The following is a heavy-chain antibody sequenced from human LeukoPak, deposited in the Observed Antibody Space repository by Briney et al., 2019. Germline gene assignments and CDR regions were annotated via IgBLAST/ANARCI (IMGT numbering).Heavy chain of an antibody. CDR2: IIGDGRAT. J-gene: IGHJ6*02. V-gene: IGHV3-74*01. CDR1: GFIFPDYW. CDR3: ASSYRSGSYLDYYYYYGMDV. D-gene: IGHD3-10*01. Sequence: GGSRRLSCAASGFIFPDYWMHWVRQAPGSELVWVARIIGDGRATTYADSVKGRFTISRDNAMSTVYLQMNSLRAEDTAVYYCASSYRSGSYLDYYYYYGMDVWGQGTTVTVSS.